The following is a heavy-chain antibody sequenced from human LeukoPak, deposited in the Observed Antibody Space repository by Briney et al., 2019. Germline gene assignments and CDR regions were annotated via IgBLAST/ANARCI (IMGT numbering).Heavy chain of an antibody. V-gene: IGHV4-34*01. CDR1: GGSFSGDY. CDR3: ARGPWYYYMDV. J-gene: IGHJ6*03. CDR2: INHSGST. Sequence: SETLSLTCAVYGGSFSGDYWSWIRQPPGKGLEWIGEINHSGSTNYNPSLKSRVTISVDTSKNQFSLNLNSVTAADTAVYYCARGPWYYYMDVWGKGTTVTVSS.